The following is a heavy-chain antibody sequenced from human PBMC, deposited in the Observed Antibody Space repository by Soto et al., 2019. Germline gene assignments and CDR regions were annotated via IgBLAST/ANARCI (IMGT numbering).Heavy chain of an antibody. CDR3: ARLPRAAPYTYFDY. Sequence: ASVKVSCKASGYTFTSYCISWVRQAPGQGLEWMGWISAYNGNTNYAQKLQGRVTMTTDTSTSTAYMELRSLRSDDTAVYYCARLPRAAPYTYFDYWGQGTLVTVSS. V-gene: IGHV1-18*01. J-gene: IGHJ4*02. CDR1: GYTFTSYC. CDR2: ISAYNGNT. D-gene: IGHD6-6*01.